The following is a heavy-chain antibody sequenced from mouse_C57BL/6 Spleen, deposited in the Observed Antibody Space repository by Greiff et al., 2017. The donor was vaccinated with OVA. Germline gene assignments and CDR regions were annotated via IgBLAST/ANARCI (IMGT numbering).Heavy chain of an antibody. V-gene: IGHV1-54*01. CDR1: GYAFTNYL. CDR3: AREKGLLGAMDY. CDR2: INPGSGGT. Sequence: QVQLQQSGAELVRPGTSVKVSCKASGYAFTNYLIEWVKQRPGQGLEWIGVINPGSGGTNYNEKVKGKATLTADKSSSTAYMQLSSLTSEDSAVYFCAREKGLLGAMDYWGQGTSVTVSS. D-gene: IGHD2-10*01. J-gene: IGHJ4*01.